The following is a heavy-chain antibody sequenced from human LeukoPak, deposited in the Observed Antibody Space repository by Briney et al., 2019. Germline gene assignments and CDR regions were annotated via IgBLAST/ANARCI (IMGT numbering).Heavy chain of an antibody. CDR1: GGSISSSSYY. CDR3: ARGSASWGRAFDI. Sequence: SETLSLTCTVSGGSISSSSYYWGWIRQPPGKGLEWIGSIYYSGSTYYNPSLKSRVTISVDTSKNQFSLKLSSVTAADTAVYYCARGSASWGRAFDIWGQGTMVTVSS. V-gene: IGHV4-39*01. D-gene: IGHD3-16*01. CDR2: IYYSGST. J-gene: IGHJ3*02.